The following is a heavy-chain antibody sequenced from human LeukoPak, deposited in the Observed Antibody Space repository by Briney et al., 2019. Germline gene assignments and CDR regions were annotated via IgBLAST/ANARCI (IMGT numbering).Heavy chain of an antibody. Sequence: GGSLRLSCAASGFTFSDYYMSWIRQAPGKGLEWVSYISSSGSTIYYADSVKGRFTISRDNAKNSLYLQMNSLRAEDTAVYYCARDRDGYKRYNWFDPWGQGTLVTVSS. CDR2: ISSSGSTI. CDR1: GFTFSDYY. J-gene: IGHJ5*02. CDR3: ARDRDGYKRYNWFDP. V-gene: IGHV3-11*01. D-gene: IGHD5-24*01.